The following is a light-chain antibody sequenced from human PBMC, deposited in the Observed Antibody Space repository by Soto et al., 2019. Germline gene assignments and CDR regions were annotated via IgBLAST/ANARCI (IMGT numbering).Light chain of an antibody. Sequence: EIVLTQSPGTLSLSPGERATLSCRASDSFHSSYVAWYQQTPGQTPRLLIHGATSRAPGVPDRFSGSESGTDFTLTISRLEPEDFAVYYCQQYAGTPTFGQGTRLDIK. CDR1: DSFHSSY. J-gene: IGKJ5*01. CDR2: GAT. CDR3: QQYAGTPT. V-gene: IGKV3-20*01.